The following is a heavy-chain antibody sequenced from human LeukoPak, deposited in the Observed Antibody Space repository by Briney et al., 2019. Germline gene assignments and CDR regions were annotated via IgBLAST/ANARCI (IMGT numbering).Heavy chain of an antibody. V-gene: IGHV1-18*01. CDR2: ISGYNGYT. CDR3: ARGNGDNSGAYAFDI. D-gene: IGHD4-17*01. J-gene: IGHJ3*02. Sequence: ASVKVSCKTSGYTFTSFGMSWVRQAPGQGLEWMGWISGYNGYTNYAQNLQGRVTVTTDASTSTVYMELRSLRSDDTAVYYCARGNGDNSGAYAFDIWGRGTMVTVSS. CDR1: GYTFTSFG.